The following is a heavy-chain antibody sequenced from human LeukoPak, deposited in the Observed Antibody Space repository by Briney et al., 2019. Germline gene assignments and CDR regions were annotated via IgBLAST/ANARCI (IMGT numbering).Heavy chain of an antibody. CDR1: GYTFTSYG. D-gene: IGHD6-19*01. CDR3: ARAPPGIAVAGGFDY. CDR2: ISAYNGNT. J-gene: IGHJ4*02. Sequence: ASVKVSCKASGYTFTSYGISWVRQAPGQGLEWMGWISAYNGNTNYAQKLQGRVTMTTDTSTSTAYMELRSLRSDDTAVYYCARAPPGIAVAGGFDYWGQGTLVTVSS. V-gene: IGHV1-18*01.